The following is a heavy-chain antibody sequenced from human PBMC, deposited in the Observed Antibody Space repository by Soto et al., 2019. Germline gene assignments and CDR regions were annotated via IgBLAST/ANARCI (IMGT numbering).Heavy chain of an antibody. CDR3: AGSRGCSSTSCYFWFDP. CDR2: ISGSGGST. D-gene: IGHD2-2*01. CDR1: GFSFSSYA. Sequence: GGSLRLSCAASGFSFSSYAMSWVRQAPGKGLEWVSTISGSGGSTYYADSVKGRLTISRDNSKNTLYLQMNSLRAEDTAVYYCAGSRGCSSTSCYFWFDPWGQGALVNVSS. J-gene: IGHJ5*02. V-gene: IGHV3-23*01.